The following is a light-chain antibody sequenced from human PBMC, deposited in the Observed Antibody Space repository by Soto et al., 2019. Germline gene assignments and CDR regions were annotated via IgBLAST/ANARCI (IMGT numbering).Light chain of an antibody. CDR3: SSYTTSNTYV. CDR2: DVS. V-gene: IGLV2-18*03. CDR1: GSDVGSNNR. Sequence: QSALTQPPSVSGSPGQSVAISCTGTGSDVGSNNRVSWYQQPPGSAPKLIIYDVSNRPSAIPDRFSGSKSANTASLTTSGLQTEDEADYYCSSYTTSNTYVFGTGTKVTVL. J-gene: IGLJ1*01.